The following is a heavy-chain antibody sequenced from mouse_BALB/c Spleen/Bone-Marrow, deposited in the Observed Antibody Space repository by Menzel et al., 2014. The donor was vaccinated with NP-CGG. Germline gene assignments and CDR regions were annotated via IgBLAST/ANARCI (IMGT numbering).Heavy chain of an antibody. CDR3: ARAVYGNFDY. J-gene: IGHJ2*01. D-gene: IGHD2-1*01. CDR1: GFTFSDFY. Sequence: EVKLMESGGGLVQPGGSLRLSCATSGFTFSDFYMEWVRQPPGKRLEWIAASRNKVNDYTTEYSASVKGRFIVSRDTSQSILYLQMSALRAEDTAIYYCARAVYGNFDYWGQGTTLTVSS. CDR2: SRNKVNDYTT. V-gene: IGHV7-1*02.